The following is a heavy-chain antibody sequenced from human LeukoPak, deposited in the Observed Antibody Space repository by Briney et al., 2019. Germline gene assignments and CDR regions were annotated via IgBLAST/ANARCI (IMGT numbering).Heavy chain of an antibody. CDR1: GGSFSGYY. D-gene: IGHD3-3*01. CDR2: INHSGST. Sequence: NPSETLSLTCAVYGGSFSGYYWSWIRQPPGKGLEWIGEINHSGSTNYNPSLKSRVTISVDTSKNQFSLKLSSVTAADTAVYYCARGTTYYDFWSGYYSRYYFDYWGQGTLVTVSS. J-gene: IGHJ4*02. V-gene: IGHV4-34*01. CDR3: ARGTTYYDFWSGYYSRYYFDY.